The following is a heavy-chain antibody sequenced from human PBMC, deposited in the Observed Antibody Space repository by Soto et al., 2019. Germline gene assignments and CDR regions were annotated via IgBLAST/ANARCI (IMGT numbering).Heavy chain of an antibody. CDR3: ASFVKARPPSIDFFYY. Sequence: GASVKVSCKASGGTFSSYAISWVRQAPGQGLEWMGGIIPIFGTANFAQKFQGRVTITADESTSTAYMELSSLRSEDTAVYYCASFVKARPPSIDFFYYWGRGSLVIGSA. CDR2: IIPIFGTA. J-gene: IGHJ4*01. V-gene: IGHV1-69*13. D-gene: IGHD3-16*02. CDR1: GGTFSSYA.